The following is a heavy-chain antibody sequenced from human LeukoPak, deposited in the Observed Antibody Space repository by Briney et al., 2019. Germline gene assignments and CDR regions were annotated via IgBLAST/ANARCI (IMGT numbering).Heavy chain of an antibody. CDR2: IYSSGST. J-gene: IGHJ6*02. V-gene: IGHV4-4*07. D-gene: IGHD6-13*01. CDR1: GGSISSYY. CDR3: ARRGHSSSWYYYYGMDV. Sequence: AETLSLTCTVSGGSISSYYWSWIRQPAGKGLEWIARIYSSGSTNYNPSLKSRVTISVDTSKNQFSLKLSSVTAADTAVYYCARRGHSSSWYYYYGMDVWGQGTTVTVSS.